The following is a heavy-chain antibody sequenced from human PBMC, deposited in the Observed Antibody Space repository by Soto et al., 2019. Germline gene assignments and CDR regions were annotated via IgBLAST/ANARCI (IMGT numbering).Heavy chain of an antibody. CDR2: IIPIFGTA. CDR3: ARTPSVRGVIREYYYGMDV. J-gene: IGHJ6*02. D-gene: IGHD3-10*01. Sequence: QVQLVQSGAEVKKPGSSVKVSCKASGGTFSSYAISWVRQAPGQGLEWMGGIIPIFGTANYAQKFQGRVTITADESTSTAYMELSSLRSEDTAVYYCARTPSVRGVIREYYYGMDVWGQGTTVTVSS. CDR1: GGTFSSYA. V-gene: IGHV1-69*01.